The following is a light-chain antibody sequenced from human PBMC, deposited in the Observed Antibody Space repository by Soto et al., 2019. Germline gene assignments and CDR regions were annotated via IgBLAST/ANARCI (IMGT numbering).Light chain of an antibody. Sequence: QSVLTQPASVSGSPGQSITISCTGTSSDVGGYNYVSWYQQYPGKAPKPMIYEVSNRPSGVSTRFSGSKSGNTASLTISGLQTEDEADYYCSSYTSGSTYVFGTGTKVTV. J-gene: IGLJ1*01. CDR1: SSDVGGYNY. CDR2: EVS. V-gene: IGLV2-14*01. CDR3: SSYTSGSTYV.